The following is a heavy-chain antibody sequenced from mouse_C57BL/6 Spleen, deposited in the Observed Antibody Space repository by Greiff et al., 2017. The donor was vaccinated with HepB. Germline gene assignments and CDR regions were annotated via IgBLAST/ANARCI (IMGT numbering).Heavy chain of an antibody. D-gene: IGHD1-1*01. Sequence: EVQLQESGPGMVKPSQSLSLTCTVTGYSITSGYDWHWIRHFPGNKLEWMGYISYSGSTNYNPSLKSRISITHDTSKNHFFLKLNSVTTEDTATYYCAREGPHYYGSSHWYFDVWGTGTTVTVSS. V-gene: IGHV3-1*01. CDR3: AREGPHYYGSSHWYFDV. CDR1: GYSITSGYD. J-gene: IGHJ1*03. CDR2: ISYSGST.